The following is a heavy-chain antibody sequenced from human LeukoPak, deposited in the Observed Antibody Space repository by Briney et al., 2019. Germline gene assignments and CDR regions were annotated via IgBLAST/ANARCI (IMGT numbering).Heavy chain of an antibody. CDR1: GFTFSSYG. CDR3: ASFDY. V-gene: IGHV3-30*03. Sequence: GRSLRLSCAASGFTFSSYGMHWVRQAPGKGLEWVAVISYDGSNKYYTDSVKGRFTISRDNSKNTLYLQMNSLRAEDTAVYYCASFDYWGQGTLVTVSS. J-gene: IGHJ4*02. CDR2: ISYDGSNK.